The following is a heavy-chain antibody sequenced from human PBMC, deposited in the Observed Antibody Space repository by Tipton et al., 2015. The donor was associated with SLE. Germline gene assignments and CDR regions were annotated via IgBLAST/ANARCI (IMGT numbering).Heavy chain of an antibody. D-gene: IGHD1-14*01. J-gene: IGHJ4*02. CDR3: AYKGGSGI. CDR2: IKSKTDGGTT. V-gene: IGHV3-15*01. Sequence: SLRLSCAASGFPFSNAWMSWVRQAPGKGLEWVGRIKSKTDGGTTDYAAPVKGRFSISRDDSKDTLFLQMNSLTTEDTAVYYCAYKGGSGIWGQGTLVTVSS. CDR1: GFPFSNAW.